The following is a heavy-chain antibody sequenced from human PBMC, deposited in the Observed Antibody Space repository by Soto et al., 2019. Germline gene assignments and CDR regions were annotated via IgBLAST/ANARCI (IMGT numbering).Heavy chain of an antibody. D-gene: IGHD3-10*01. V-gene: IGHV3-66*01. CDR3: ARSANTYGSPFDY. J-gene: IGHJ4*02. CDR2: IHRRRST. Sequence: VHLVESGGGLVQPGGSLRLSCAASGFTVGNNYMSWVRQAPGKGLEWVSIIHRRRSTSYADSVKGRFTISRASSKNILYLQINGLTADDTAVYYCARSANTYGSPFDYWGQGALVTVSS. CDR1: GFTVGNNY.